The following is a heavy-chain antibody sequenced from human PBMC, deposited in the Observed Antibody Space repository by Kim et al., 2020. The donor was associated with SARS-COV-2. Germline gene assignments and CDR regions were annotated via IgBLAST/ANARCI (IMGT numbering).Heavy chain of an antibody. V-gene: IGHV3-48*04. J-gene: IGHJ1*01. CDR3: ATSIAGAQ. D-gene: IGHD1-26*01. Sequence: TIHNAGSVKGRFTISKDTAKNSVYLQMNSLRAEDTAVYYCATSIAGAQWGQGTPVTVSS. CDR2: TI.